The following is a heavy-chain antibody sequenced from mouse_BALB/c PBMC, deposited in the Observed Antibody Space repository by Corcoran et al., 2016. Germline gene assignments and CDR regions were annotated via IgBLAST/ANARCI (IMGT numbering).Heavy chain of an antibody. D-gene: IGHD1-1*01. J-gene: IGHJ4*01. CDR3: ARPGYGSVYAMDY. V-gene: IGHV1S34*01. CDR1: GYSFTGYY. Sequence: LVKTGASVTISCKASGYSFTGYYMHWVKQSHGKSLEWLGYISCYNGATSYNQKFKGKATFTVDTSSSTAYMQFNSLTSEDSAVYYCARPGYGSVYAMDYWGQGTSVTVSS. CDR2: ISCYNGAT.